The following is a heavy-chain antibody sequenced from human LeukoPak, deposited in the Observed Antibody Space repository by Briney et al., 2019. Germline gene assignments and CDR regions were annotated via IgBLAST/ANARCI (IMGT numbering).Heavy chain of an antibody. CDR2: IIGSGGST. J-gene: IGHJ3*02. V-gene: IGHV3-23*01. Sequence: GGSLRLSCAASGFTFSNFAMTWVRQAPGKGLEWVSAIIGSGGSTCYADSVKGRFTISRDNSKNTVYLQMNSLRAEDTAVYYCAKDYYGSGSDAFDIWGQGTMVTVSS. CDR3: AKDYYGSGSDAFDI. CDR1: GFTFSNFA. D-gene: IGHD3-10*01.